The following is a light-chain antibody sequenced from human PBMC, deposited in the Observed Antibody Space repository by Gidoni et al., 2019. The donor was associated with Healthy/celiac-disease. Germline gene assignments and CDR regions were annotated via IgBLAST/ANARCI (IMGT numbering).Light chain of an antibody. CDR3: AAWDDSLSGLV. J-gene: IGLJ2*01. Sequence: QSVLTQPPSASETPGQRVTISCSGISSNIGRNYVDWYQQLPGTSPNLLIYRNNQRPSGVPDRFSGSKSGTSASLAISGLRSEDETDYYCAAWDDSLSGLVFGGGTKLTVL. CDR2: RNN. V-gene: IGLV1-47*01. CDR1: SSNIGRNY.